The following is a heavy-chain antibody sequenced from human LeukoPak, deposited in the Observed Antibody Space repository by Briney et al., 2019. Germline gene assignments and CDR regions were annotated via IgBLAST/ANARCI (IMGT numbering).Heavy chain of an antibody. Sequence: LETLSLTCAVYGVSFSGYYWSWIRQPPGKGLEWIGEINHSGSTNYNPSLKSRVTISVDTSKNQFSLKLSSVTAADTAVYYCARGDGSGSYPYFDYWGQGGLVTVSS. CDR1: GVSFSGYY. CDR2: INHSGST. D-gene: IGHD3-10*01. J-gene: IGHJ4*02. CDR3: ARGDGSGSYPYFDY. V-gene: IGHV4-34*01.